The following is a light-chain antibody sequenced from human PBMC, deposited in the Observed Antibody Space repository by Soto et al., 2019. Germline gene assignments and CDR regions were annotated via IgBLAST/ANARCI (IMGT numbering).Light chain of an antibody. CDR2: EGS. J-gene: IGLJ1*01. V-gene: IGLV2-23*01. CDR1: SSDVGSYNL. CDR3: CSYGGSSTYV. Sequence: QSALTQPASVSGSPGQSITISCTGTSSDVGSYNLVSWYQQHPGKAPKLMIYEGSKRPSGVSNRFSGSKSGNTASLTISGLQAEDEDDYYCCSYGGSSTYVFGTGTKLTVL.